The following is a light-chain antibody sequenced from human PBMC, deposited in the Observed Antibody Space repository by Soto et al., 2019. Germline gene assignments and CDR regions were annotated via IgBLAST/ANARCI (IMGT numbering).Light chain of an antibody. V-gene: IGLV2-14*01. Sequence: QSALTQPASVSGSPGQSITISCTGTSSDVGGYNYVSWYQQHPGKAPKLMIYEVSNRPSGVSNRFSVSKSGNTASLTISWLQAEDEADYYCSSYTSSSTLGFGTGTKVTVL. J-gene: IGLJ1*01. CDR2: EVS. CDR1: SSDVGGYNY. CDR3: SSYTSSSTLG.